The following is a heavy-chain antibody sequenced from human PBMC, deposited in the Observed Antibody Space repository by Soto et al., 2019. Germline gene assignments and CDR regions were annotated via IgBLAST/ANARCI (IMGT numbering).Heavy chain of an antibody. CDR3: ARWGGYCSSTSCYPSYYYYGMDV. V-gene: IGHV3-13*01. D-gene: IGHD2-2*01. Sequence: PGGSLRLSCAASGFTFSSYDMHWVRQATGKGLEWVSAIGTAGDTYYPGSVKGRFTISRENAKNSLYLRMNSLRAEDTAVYYCARWGGYCSSTSCYPSYYYYGMDVWGQGTTVTVS. CDR1: GFTFSSYD. CDR2: IGTAGDT. J-gene: IGHJ6*02.